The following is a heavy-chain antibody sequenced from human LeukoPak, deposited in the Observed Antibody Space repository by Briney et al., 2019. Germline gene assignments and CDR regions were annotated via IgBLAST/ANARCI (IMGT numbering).Heavy chain of an antibody. CDR3: ARSIEY. J-gene: IGHJ4*02. CDR2: ISDEGST. Sequence: GGSLRLSCAASGFTFSNFWMHWVRQVPGQGLVWVSSISDEGSTYYADSVKGRFTISRDNSKNTLYLQMSSLRAEDTAVYYCARSIEYWGQGTLVTVSS. V-gene: IGHV3-74*01. CDR1: GFTFSNFW.